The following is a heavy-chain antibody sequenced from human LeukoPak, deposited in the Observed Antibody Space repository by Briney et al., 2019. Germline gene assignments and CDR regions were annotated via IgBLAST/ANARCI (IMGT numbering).Heavy chain of an antibody. V-gene: IGHV1-18*01. J-gene: IGHJ4*02. CDR2: ISGFDDYT. CDR1: GYIYTSFG. CDR3: ARVNGNFYDSRGYYHRFDY. D-gene: IGHD3-22*01. Sequence: ASVKVSCKASGYIYTSFGISWVRQAPGQGLEWMGWISGFDDYTHYAQKLQGRVTMTKDTSTSTAYMELRSLRSDDTAVYYCARVNGNFYDSRGYYHRFDYWGQGTLVTVSS.